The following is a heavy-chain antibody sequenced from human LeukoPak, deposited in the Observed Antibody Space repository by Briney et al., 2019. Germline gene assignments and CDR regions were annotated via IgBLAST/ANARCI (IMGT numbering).Heavy chain of an antibody. D-gene: IGHD3-10*01. CDR2: ISSSGSTI. CDR1: GFTFDDYG. V-gene: IGHV3-11*01. CDR3: AGALWFGELTD. Sequence: PGGSLRLSCAASGFTFDDYGMSWIRQAPGKGLEWVSYISSSGSTIYYADSVKGRFTISRDNAKNSLYLQMNSLRAEDTAVYYCAGALWFGELTDWGQGTLVTVSS. J-gene: IGHJ4*02.